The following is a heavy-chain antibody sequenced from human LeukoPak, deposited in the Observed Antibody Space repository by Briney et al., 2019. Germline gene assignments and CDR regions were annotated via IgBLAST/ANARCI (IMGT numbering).Heavy chain of an antibody. D-gene: IGHD2-15*01. J-gene: IGHJ3*02. CDR1: GGTSSSYA. CDR2: IIPIFGTA. Sequence: SVKVSCKASGGTSSSYAISWVRQAPGQGLEWMGGIIPIFGTANYAQKFQGRVTITADESTSTAYMELSSLRSEDTAVYYCASEGRSGGSCYYAFDIWGQGTMVTVSS. V-gene: IGHV1-69*01. CDR3: ASEGRSGGSCYYAFDI.